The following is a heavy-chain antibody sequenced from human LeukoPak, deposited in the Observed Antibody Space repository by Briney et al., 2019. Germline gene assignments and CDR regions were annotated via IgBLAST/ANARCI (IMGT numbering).Heavy chain of an antibody. CDR1: GFTFSTYG. V-gene: IGHV3-30*02. CDR3: ARDRGGLSSGWHFDY. D-gene: IGHD6-19*01. CDR2: LRYDGSNK. J-gene: IGHJ4*02. Sequence: GGSLRLSCAASGFTFSTYGMHWVRQAPGKGLEWVSFLRYDGSNKYYADSVKGRFTISRDNSKNTLYLQMNSLRAEDTALYYCARDRGGLSSGWHFDYWGQGTLVTVSS.